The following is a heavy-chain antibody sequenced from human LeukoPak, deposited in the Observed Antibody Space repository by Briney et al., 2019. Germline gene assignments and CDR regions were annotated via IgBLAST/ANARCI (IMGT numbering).Heavy chain of an antibody. V-gene: IGHV1-18*01. CDR1: GYTFTSYG. D-gene: IGHD6-13*01. CDR2: ISAYNGNT. Sequence: ASVKVSCKASGYTFTSYGISWVRQAPGQGLEWMGWISAYNGNTNYAQKLQGRVTVTTDTTTSTAYMELRSLRSDDTAVYYCARGGRGIAAAGTSFDYWGQGTLVTVSS. CDR3: ARGGRGIAAAGTSFDY. J-gene: IGHJ4*02.